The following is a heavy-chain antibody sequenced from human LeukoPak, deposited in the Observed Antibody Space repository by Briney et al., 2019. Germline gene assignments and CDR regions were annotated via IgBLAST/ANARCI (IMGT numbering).Heavy chain of an antibody. D-gene: IGHD3-10*01. Sequence: GGSLRLSGAASGFTVSSNYMNWVRQAPGKGLEWVSVIYSGGSTYYADSVKGRFTISRDNSKNTVYLQMNSLRAEDTAVYYCARDETYGSGSFDYWGQGTLVAVSS. J-gene: IGHJ4*02. CDR3: ARDETYGSGSFDY. V-gene: IGHV3-53*01. CDR2: IYSGGST. CDR1: GFTVSSNY.